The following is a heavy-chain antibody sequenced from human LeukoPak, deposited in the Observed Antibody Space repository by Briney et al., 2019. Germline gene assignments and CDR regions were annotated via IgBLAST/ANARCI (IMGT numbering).Heavy chain of an antibody. CDR1: GFTFSDYY. Sequence: PGGSLRLSCVASGFTFSDYYMSWIRQAPGKGLEWVSYISSSANSIYYADSMKGRFTISRDSAKNSLYLQMNSLRAEDTAVYYCARDRVIFDYWGQGTLVTVSS. V-gene: IGHV3-11*04. CDR3: ARDRVIFDY. J-gene: IGHJ4*02. CDR2: ISSSANSI. D-gene: IGHD2/OR15-2a*01.